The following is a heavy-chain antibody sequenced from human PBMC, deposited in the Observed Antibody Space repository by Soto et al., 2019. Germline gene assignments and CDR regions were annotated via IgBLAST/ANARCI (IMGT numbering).Heavy chain of an antibody. CDR1: GFDASVNY. CDR3: VRENYYYGMDV. CDR2: INAGGST. Sequence: EVQLVESGGTLVQPGGSLRLSCAASGFDASVNYMTWVRQAPGKGLEWVSLINAGGSTLYADSVQSRFIISRDNSNNTLYLQMNSLRVEDTAMYYCVRENYYYGMDVWGQGTAVTVSS. J-gene: IGHJ6*02. V-gene: IGHV3-66*01.